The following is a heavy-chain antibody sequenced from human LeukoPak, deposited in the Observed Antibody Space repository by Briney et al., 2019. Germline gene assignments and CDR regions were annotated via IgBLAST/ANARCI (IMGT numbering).Heavy chain of an antibody. CDR1: GGTFSNSG. V-gene: IGHV1-2*02. Sequence: ASVKVSCKASGGTFSNSGINWVRQAPGQGLEWMGWINPNSGGTNYAQKFQGRVTMTRDTSISTAYMELSRLRSDDTAVYYCAREGSLDYWGQGTLVTVSS. CDR2: INPNSGGT. CDR3: AREGSLDY. J-gene: IGHJ4*02.